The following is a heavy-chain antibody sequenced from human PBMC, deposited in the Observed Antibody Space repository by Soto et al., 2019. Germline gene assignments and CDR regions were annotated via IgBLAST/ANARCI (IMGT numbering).Heavy chain of an antibody. J-gene: IGHJ6*02. D-gene: IGHD2-21*02. CDR2: ISGSGGST. V-gene: IGHV3-23*01. CDR3: AKACVVVTAMDYYYYGMDV. CDR1: GFTFSSYA. Sequence: AGSLRLSCAASGFTFSSYAMSWVRQAPGKGLEWVSAISGSGGSTYYADSVKGRFTISRDNSKNTLYLQMNSLRAEDTAVYYCAKACVVVTAMDYYYYGMDVWGQGTTVTVSS.